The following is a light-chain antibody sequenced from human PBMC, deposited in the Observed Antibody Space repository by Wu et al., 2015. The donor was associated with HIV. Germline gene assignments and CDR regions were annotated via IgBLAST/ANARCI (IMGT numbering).Light chain of an antibody. CDR2: GAS. J-gene: IGKJ4*01. CDR3: QQRGYWGT. CDR1: QYISRN. V-gene: IGKV3-15*01. Sequence: EIVMTQSPATLSVSPGERATLSCRAGQYISRNLAWYQQRPGQPPRLLMHGASTRATGVPARFSGSGSGTDFTLTISSLEPEDFAVYYCQQRGYWGTFGGGTKVETK.